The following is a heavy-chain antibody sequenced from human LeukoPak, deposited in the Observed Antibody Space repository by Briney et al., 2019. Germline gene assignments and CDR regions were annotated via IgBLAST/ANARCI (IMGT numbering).Heavy chain of an antibody. CDR2: INHSGST. V-gene: IGHV4-34*01. Sequence: PSETLSLACAVYGGSFSGYYWSWIRQPPGKGLEWIGEINHSGSTNYNPSLKSRVTISVGTSKNQFSLKLSSVTAADTAVYYCARGQRLWFGELSPRFDYWGQGTLVTVSS. J-gene: IGHJ4*02. D-gene: IGHD3-10*01. CDR3: ARGQRLWFGELSPRFDY. CDR1: GGSFSGYY.